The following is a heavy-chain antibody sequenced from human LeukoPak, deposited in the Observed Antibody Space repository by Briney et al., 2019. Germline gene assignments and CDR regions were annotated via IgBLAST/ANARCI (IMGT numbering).Heavy chain of an antibody. CDR3: ARQVYCGGDCYYSTPVDY. V-gene: IGHV3-48*04. CDR1: GFTFSGYS. Sequence: TGGSLRLSCAASGFTFSGYSMNWVRQAPGKGLEWVSYISGSSGTIYYADSVKGRFTISRDNAKNSLYLQMNSLRAEDTAVYYCARQVYCGGDCYYSTPVDYWGQGTLVTVSS. J-gene: IGHJ4*02. D-gene: IGHD2-21*02. CDR2: ISGSSGTI.